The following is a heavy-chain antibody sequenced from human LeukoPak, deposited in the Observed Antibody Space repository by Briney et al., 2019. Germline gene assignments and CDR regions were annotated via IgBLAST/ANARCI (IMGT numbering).Heavy chain of an antibody. J-gene: IGHJ4*02. V-gene: IGHV3-23*01. Sequence: PGGSLRLSCAASGLVFGKYAMAWVRQAPGKGLECVSIISDDSSFTYYLDSVKGRSTIFRDNSENTLYLHMNSLKAEDTAVYYCAKGRCSGPGCDSFDYWGQGTLVTVSS. CDR3: AKGRCSGPGCDSFDY. CDR1: GLVFGKYA. D-gene: IGHD5-12*01. CDR2: ISDDSSFT.